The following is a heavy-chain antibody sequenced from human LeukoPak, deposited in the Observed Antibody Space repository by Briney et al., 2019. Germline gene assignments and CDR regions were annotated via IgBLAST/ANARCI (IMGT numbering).Heavy chain of an antibody. Sequence: ASVKVSCKASGYTFTSYAMNWVRQAPGQGLEWMGGIIPMFGTANYAQKFQGRVTITADKSTTTAYMELRSLRSEDTAVYYCARGADWQVLEYYYYYMDVWGKGTTVTVSS. D-gene: IGHD3-3*01. CDR2: IIPMFGTA. V-gene: IGHV1-69*06. CDR1: GYTFTSYA. J-gene: IGHJ6*03. CDR3: ARGADWQVLEYYYYYMDV.